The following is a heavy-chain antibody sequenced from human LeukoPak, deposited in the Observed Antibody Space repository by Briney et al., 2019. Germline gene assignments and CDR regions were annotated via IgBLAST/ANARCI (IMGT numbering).Heavy chain of an antibody. Sequence: ASVKVSCKASGGTFSSYAISWVRQAPGQGLEWMGWMNPNNDNIGYAQKFQGRVTITRNTSISTAYMELSSLRSEDTAVYYCARGHCSSTSCSSRYYYYMDVWGKGTTVTVSS. CDR3: ARGHCSSTSCSSRYYYYMDV. CDR2: MNPNNDNI. V-gene: IGHV1-8*03. J-gene: IGHJ6*03. CDR1: GGTFSSYA. D-gene: IGHD2-2*01.